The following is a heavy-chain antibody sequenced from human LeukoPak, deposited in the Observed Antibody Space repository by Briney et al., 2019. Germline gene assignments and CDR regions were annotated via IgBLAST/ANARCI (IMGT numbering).Heavy chain of an antibody. D-gene: IGHD1-26*01. CDR3: AGTNSGNLEI. CDR2: TYCRSKWYN. J-gene: IGHJ3*02. V-gene: IGHV6-1*01. Sequence: SQTLSLTCAISGDSVSSNSAGWNWIRQSPSRGLEWLGRTYCRSKWYNEYAVSVKSRITINPDTSKNQFSLQLNSVTPEDTAVYYCAGTNSGNLEIWGQGTMVTVSS. CDR1: GDSVSSNSAG.